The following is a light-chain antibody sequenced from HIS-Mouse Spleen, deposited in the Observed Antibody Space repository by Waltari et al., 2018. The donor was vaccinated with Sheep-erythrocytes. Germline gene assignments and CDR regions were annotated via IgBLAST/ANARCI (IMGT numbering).Light chain of an antibody. V-gene: IGLV2-11*01. CDR2: DVS. CDR3: CSYAGSYNHV. Sequence: QSALTQPRSVSGSPGQSVTIPCTGTSSDVGGYNYVSWYQPHPGKAPKLMIYDVSKRPSGVPDRFSGSKSGNTASLTISGLQAEDEADYYCCSYAGSYNHVFATGTKLTVL. J-gene: IGLJ1*01. CDR1: SSDVGGYNY.